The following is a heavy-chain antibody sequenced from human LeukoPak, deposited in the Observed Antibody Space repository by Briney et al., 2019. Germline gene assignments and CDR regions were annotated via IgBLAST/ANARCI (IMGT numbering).Heavy chain of an antibody. Sequence: GGSLRLSCATSGLTFTGYAMHWVRQAPGKGLEWVAIIPYDGSNKHYADSVKGRFTISRDNSKKTLYLQMNNLRPEDTAVYYCARDGPEYSSSEYYFDYWGQGTLVTVSS. CDR2: IPYDGSNK. D-gene: IGHD6-6*01. J-gene: IGHJ4*02. V-gene: IGHV3-30*14. CDR3: ARDGPEYSSSEYYFDY. CDR1: GLTFTGYA.